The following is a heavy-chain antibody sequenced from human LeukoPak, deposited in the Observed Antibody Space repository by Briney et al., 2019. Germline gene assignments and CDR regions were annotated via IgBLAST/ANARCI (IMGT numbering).Heavy chain of an antibody. Sequence: ETLSLTCTVSGYSVSSGYYWGWVRQAPGKGLVGVSRVNGDGRNINYADSVRGRFTISRDNAKNTLYLQMNTLRVEDTAVYYCTRDLMDYDVSTGLHHYYMDVWGQGTTVTVSS. CDR1: GYSVSSGYY. V-gene: IGHV3-74*01. CDR2: VNGDGRNI. CDR3: TRDLMDYDVSTGLHHYYMDV. D-gene: IGHD3-9*01. J-gene: IGHJ6*02.